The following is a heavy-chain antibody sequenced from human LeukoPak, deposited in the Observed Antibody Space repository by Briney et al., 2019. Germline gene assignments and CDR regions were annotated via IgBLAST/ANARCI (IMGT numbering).Heavy chain of an antibody. V-gene: IGHV3-30-3*01. CDR2: ISYDGSKK. Sequence: GRSLRLPCAASGFTFSSYAMHWVRQAPGKGLEWVAVISYDGSKKYYADSVKGRFTISRDNSKKTLYLQMNSLRAEDTAVYYCAREGEALDYWGQGTLVTVSS. CDR1: GFTFSSYA. CDR3: AREGEALDY. J-gene: IGHJ4*02.